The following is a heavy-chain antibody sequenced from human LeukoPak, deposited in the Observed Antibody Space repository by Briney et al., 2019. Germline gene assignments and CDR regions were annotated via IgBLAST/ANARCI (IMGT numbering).Heavy chain of an antibody. CDR3: ARLVRGVIFVKNYYFDY. D-gene: IGHD3-10*01. CDR1: GGSIRSSSYY. V-gene: IGHV4-39*07. Sequence: SETLSLTCTVSGGSIRSSSYYWGWIRQPPGKGLELIGSMYYSGSTYYNPSLQSRVTISVDTSKNQFSLKLSSVTAADTAVYYCARLVRGVIFVKNYYFDYWGQGTLVTVSS. CDR2: MYYSGST. J-gene: IGHJ4*02.